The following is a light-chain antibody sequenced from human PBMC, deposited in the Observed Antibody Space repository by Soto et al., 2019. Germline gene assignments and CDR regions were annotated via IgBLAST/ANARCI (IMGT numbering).Light chain of an antibody. Sequence: QSVLTQPASVSDSPGQSITISCTGTSSDIGASTFVSWYQQHPGKAPKLLIYEVSNRPSGISNRFSGSKSVNTASLTISGLQAEDEADYYCSSARRDNTWVFGGGTKLTVL. CDR1: SSDIGASTF. J-gene: IGLJ3*02. CDR2: EVS. CDR3: SSARRDNTWV. V-gene: IGLV2-14*03.